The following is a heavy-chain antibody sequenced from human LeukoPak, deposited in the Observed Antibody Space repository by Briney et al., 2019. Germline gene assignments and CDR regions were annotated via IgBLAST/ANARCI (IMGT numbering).Heavy chain of an antibody. CDR1: GESHSRFY. CDR2: INHSGSP. CDR3: ARFLGIRAHFDY. D-gene: IGHD3-16*01. J-gene: IGHJ4*02. V-gene: IGHV4-34*01. Sequence: SETLSLTCAVSGESHSRFYWSWIRQSPGRGLEWIGEINHSGSPNYNPSLKSRVTISVDTSKNQFSLKLSSVTAADTAVYYCARFLGIRAHFDYWGQGTLVTVSS.